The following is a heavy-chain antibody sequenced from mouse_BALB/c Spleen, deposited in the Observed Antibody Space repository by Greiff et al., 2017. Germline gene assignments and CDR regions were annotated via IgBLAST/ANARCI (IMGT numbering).Heavy chain of an antibody. CDR2: ISSGSSTI. CDR3: ARGLYYYGSSPFDY. CDR1: GFTFSSFG. J-gene: IGHJ2*01. Sequence: EVQGVESGGGLVQPGGSRKLSCAASGFTFSSFGMHWVRQAPEKGLEWVAYISSGSSTIYYADTVKGRFTISSDNPKNTLFLQMTSLRSEDTAMYYCARGLYYYGSSPFDYWGQGTTLTVSS. D-gene: IGHD1-1*01. V-gene: IGHV5-17*02.